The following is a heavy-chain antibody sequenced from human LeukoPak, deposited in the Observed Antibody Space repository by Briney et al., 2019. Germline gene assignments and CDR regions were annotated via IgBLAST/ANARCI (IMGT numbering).Heavy chain of an antibody. Sequence: GASVKVSCKASGYTFTSYGINWVRQAPGQGLEWMGWISAYNGNTNYAQKLQGRVTMTTDTSTSTAYMELRSLRSDDTAVYYCARDGVPGGSYGYYYYYYMDVWGKGTTVTISS. D-gene: IGHD1-26*01. J-gene: IGHJ6*03. CDR2: ISAYNGNT. CDR3: ARDGVPGGSYGYYYYYYMDV. V-gene: IGHV1-18*01. CDR1: GYTFTSYG.